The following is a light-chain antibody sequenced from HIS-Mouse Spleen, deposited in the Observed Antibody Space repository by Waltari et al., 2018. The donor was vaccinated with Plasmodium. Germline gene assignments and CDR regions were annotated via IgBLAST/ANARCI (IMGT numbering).Light chain of an antibody. V-gene: IGLV2-23*01. J-gene: IGLJ1*01. CDR2: EGS. CDR1: SSDVGSYNL. Sequence: QSALTQPASVSGSPGQSITISCTGTSSDVGSYNLVPWYQQHPGKAPQLMIYEGSKRPSGVSNRFSGSKSGNTAFLTISGLQAEDEADYYCCSYAGSSTYVFGTGTKVTVL. CDR3: CSYAGSSTYV.